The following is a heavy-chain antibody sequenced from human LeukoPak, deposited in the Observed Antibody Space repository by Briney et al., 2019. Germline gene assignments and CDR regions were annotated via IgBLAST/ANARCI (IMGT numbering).Heavy chain of an antibody. J-gene: IGHJ4*02. Sequence: GGSLRLSCAASGFTFSSYAMPWVRQAPGKGLEWVAVISYDGSNKYYADSVEGRFTISRDNSKNTLYLQMNSLRAEDTAVYYCATLRDHWGQGTLVTVSS. CDR1: GFTFSSYA. CDR2: ISYDGSNK. V-gene: IGHV3-30-3*01. CDR3: ATLRDH.